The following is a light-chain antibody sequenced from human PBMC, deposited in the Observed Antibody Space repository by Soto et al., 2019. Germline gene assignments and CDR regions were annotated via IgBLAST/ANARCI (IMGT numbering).Light chain of an antibody. CDR2: DVS. CDR3: SSYTGSTTLHYV. CDR1: SSDVGGYNY. Sequence: QSALTQPASVSGSPGQSITISCTGTSSDVGGYNYVSWYQQHPGKAPKLLIYDVSNRPSGASNRFSGSKSGNTVSLTISGLQAEDAADYYCSSYTGSTTLHYVFGTGTKLTVL. J-gene: IGLJ1*01. V-gene: IGLV2-14*01.